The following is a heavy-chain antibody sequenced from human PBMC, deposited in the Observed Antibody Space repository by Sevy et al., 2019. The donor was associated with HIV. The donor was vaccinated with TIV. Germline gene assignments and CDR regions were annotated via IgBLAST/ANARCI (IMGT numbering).Heavy chain of an antibody. CDR3: ARRNDFDI. J-gene: IGHJ3*02. V-gene: IGHV4-59*08. CDR1: GGSINSDH. CDR2: GYYTGGT. Sequence: SETLSLTCTVSGGSINSDHWNWIRQPPGKGLEWIGYGYYTGGTNYTPSLKNRVTISVDRTKNQFSLKLTSVTAADTAVYYCARRNDFDIWGQGTMVTVSS.